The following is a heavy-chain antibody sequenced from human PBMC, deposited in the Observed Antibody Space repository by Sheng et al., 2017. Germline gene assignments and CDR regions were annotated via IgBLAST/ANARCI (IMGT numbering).Heavy chain of an antibody. CDR1: GGTFSSYA. CDR2: IIPIFGTA. D-gene: IGHD3-22*01. J-gene: IGHJ4*02. CDR3: ARARNYYDSSGPRTWGLDY. Sequence: QVQLVQSGAEVKKPGSSVKVSCKASGGTFSSYAISWVRQAPGQGLEWMGGIIPIFGTANYAQKFQGRVTITADESTSTAYMELSSLRSEDTAVYYCARARNYYDSSGPRTWGLDYWGQGTLVTVSS. V-gene: IGHV1-69*13.